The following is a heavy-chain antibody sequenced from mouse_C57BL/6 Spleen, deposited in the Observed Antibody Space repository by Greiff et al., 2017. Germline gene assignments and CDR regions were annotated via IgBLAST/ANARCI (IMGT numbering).Heavy chain of an antibody. CDR2: INPGSGGT. CDR1: GYAFTNYL. Sequence: QVQLQQSGAELVRPGTSVKVSCKASGYAFTNYLIEWVKQRPGQGLEWIGVINPGSGGTNYNEKFKGKATLTADKSSSTAYMQLSSLTSEDSAVYFGARSIPPGGMDYWGQGTSVTVSS. V-gene: IGHV1-54*01. J-gene: IGHJ4*01. CDR3: ARSIPPGGMDY.